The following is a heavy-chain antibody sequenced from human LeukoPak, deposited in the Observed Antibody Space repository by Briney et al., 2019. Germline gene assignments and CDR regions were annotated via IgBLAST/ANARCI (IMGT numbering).Heavy chain of an antibody. J-gene: IGHJ4*02. CDR2: INPRSGGT. Sequence: ASVKVSCKASGYIFTNYYMHWVRQAPGQGLEWMGWINPRSGGTNFAQKFQGRVTMTRDTSISAAYMELSRLRSDVTAVYYCARHVSSSGEDSWGQGTLVTVSS. V-gene: IGHV1-2*02. CDR3: ARHVSSSGEDS. CDR1: GYIFTNYY. D-gene: IGHD2-21*01.